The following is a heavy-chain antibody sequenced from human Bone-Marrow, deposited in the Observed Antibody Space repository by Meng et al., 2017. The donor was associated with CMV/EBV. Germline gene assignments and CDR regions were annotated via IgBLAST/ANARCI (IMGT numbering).Heavy chain of an antibody. CDR3: ARDRDYYDSSGYYYYGMDV. CDR1: GDSVSSNSAA. J-gene: IGHJ6*02. CDR2: TYYRSKWYN. Sequence: SQTLSLTCAISGDSVSSNSAARNWIRQSPSRGLEWLGRTYYRSKWYNDYAVSVKSRITINPDTSKNQFSLQLNSVTPEDTAVYYCARDRDYYDSSGYYYYGMDVWGQGTTVTVSS. D-gene: IGHD3-22*01. V-gene: IGHV6-1*01.